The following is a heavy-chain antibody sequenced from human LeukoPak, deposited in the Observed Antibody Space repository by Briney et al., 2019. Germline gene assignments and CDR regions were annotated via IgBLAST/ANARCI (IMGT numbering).Heavy chain of an antibody. J-gene: IGHJ6*02. D-gene: IGHD3-10*01. CDR3: AGDGKDIMVRGVIDYGMDV. V-gene: IGHV1-2*02. CDR2: INPNSGGT. Sequence: GASVKVSCKASGYTFTGYYMHWVRQAPGQGLEWMGWINPNSGGTNYAQKFQGRVTMTRDTSISTAYMELSRLRSDDTAVYYCAGDGKDIMVRGVIDYGMDVWGQGTTVTVSS. CDR1: GYTFTGYY.